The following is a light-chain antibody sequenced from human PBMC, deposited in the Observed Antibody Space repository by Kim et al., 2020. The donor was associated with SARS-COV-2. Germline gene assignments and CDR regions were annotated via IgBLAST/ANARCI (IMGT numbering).Light chain of an antibody. Sequence: SVSPGHTASITCSGDRLGDKYSCWYQQKPGQSPVLVLYQDSKRPSGIPERFSGSNSGNTATLTISGTQAMDEADYYCQAWDSSTVVFGGGTQLTVL. CDR1: RLGDKY. J-gene: IGLJ2*01. V-gene: IGLV3-1*01. CDR2: QDS. CDR3: QAWDSSTVV.